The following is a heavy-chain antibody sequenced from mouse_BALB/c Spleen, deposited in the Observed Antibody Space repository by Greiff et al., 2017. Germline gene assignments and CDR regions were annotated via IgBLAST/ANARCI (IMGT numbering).Heavy chain of an antibody. CDR2: INPSNGGT. CDR1: GYTFTSYY. D-gene: IGHD1-2*01. Sequence: VKLQQSGAELVKPGASVKLSCKASGYTFTSYYMYWVKQRPGQGLEWIGEINPSNGGTNFNEKFKSKATLTVDKSSSTAYMQLSSLTSEHSAVYYCTRSHYYGYYAMDYWGQGTSVTVSS. V-gene: IGHV1S81*02. J-gene: IGHJ4*01. CDR3: TRSHYYGYYAMDY.